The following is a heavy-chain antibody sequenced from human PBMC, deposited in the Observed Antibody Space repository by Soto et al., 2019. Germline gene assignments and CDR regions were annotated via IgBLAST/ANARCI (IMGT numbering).Heavy chain of an antibody. J-gene: IGHJ4*02. D-gene: IGHD3-22*01. CDR1: GDSISSGGYS. CDR2: IYHSGGA. Sequence: QLQLQESGSGLVKPSQTLSLTCAVSGDSISSGGYSWNWIRQPPGKGLEWIGNIYHSGGADYNPSLKSRVTITVDSSNNQFSLNLRSVTAADTAVYYCARDSRNGYCLEYWGQGTLVTVSS. V-gene: IGHV4-30-2*01. CDR3: ARDSRNGYCLEY.